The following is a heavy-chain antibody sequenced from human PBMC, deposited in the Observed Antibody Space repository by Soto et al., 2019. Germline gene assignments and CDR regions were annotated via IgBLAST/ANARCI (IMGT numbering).Heavy chain of an antibody. CDR3: AKGGDGYCSATSCLFHFDY. Sequence: EVQLLESGGGLVQTGGSLRLSCAASGFTFSTYAMSWVRQAPGKGLEWVSTISGSADATFYADYVKGRFAIFRDNSRTIFYLQMNSLRAEDTAVYYCAKGGDGYCSATSCLFHFDYWGPGTLSTVSS. J-gene: IGHJ4*02. CDR1: GFTFSTYA. V-gene: IGHV3-23*01. CDR2: ISGSADAT. D-gene: IGHD2-2*01.